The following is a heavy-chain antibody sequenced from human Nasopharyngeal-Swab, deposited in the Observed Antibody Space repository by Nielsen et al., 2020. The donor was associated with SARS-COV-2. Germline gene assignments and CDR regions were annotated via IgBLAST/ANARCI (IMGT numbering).Heavy chain of an antibody. CDR1: GFTFSTYG. D-gene: IGHD3-3*01. Sequence: GASLQISCAASGFTFSTYGMHWVRQALGKGLEYISAISSSGDRTYYANSVRGRFTISRDNSENTLYLQMGSLRADDTAVYFCARQDRFYYYLDVWGKGTTVTVSS. CDR2: ISSSGDRT. CDR3: ARQDRFYYYLDV. J-gene: IGHJ6*03. V-gene: IGHV3-64*01.